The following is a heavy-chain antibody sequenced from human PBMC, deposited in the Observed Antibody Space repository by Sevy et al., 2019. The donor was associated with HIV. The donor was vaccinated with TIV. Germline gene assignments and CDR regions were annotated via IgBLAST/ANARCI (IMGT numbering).Heavy chain of an antibody. V-gene: IGHV3-30-3*01. J-gene: IGHJ6*02. D-gene: IGHD1-26*01. Sequence: GGSLRLSCAASGFTFSSYAMHWVRQAPGKGLEWVAVISYDGSNKYYADSVKGRFTISGDNSKNTLYLKMNSLRADDTPVYYCARDRNGYYEDYYYGMDVGGQGTTVTVSS. CDR2: ISYDGSNK. CDR1: GFTFSSYA. CDR3: ARDRNGYYEDYYYGMDV.